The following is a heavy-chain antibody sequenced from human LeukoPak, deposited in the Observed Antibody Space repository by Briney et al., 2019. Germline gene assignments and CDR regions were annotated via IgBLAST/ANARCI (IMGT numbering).Heavy chain of an antibody. CDR1: GGSISSYY. J-gene: IGHJ4*02. CDR3: ARTLTPYSGYDY. CDR2: IYYSGST. V-gene: IGHV4-59*08. D-gene: IGHD5-12*01. Sequence: SSETLSLTCTVSGGSISSYYWSWIRQPPGKGLEWMGYIYYSGSTNYNPSLKSRVTISVDTSKNQFSLKLSSVTAADTAVYYCARTLTPYSGYDYWGQGTLVTVSS.